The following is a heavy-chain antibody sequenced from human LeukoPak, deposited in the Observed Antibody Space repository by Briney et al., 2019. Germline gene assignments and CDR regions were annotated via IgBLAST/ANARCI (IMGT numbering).Heavy chain of an antibody. D-gene: IGHD3-16*01. Sequence: SETLSLTCTVSGGSISSYYWSWIRQPAGEGLEWIGHIYSTGSTNYNPSLKSRVTLSVDRSKNQFSLRLNSVTAADTAVYYCARDWGIWHAFDFWGQGTVVTVSS. J-gene: IGHJ3*01. CDR3: ARDWGIWHAFDF. CDR2: IYSTGST. V-gene: IGHV4-4*07. CDR1: GGSISSYY.